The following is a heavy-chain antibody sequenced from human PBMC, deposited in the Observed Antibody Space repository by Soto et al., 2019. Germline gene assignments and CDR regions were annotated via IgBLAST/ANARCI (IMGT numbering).Heavy chain of an antibody. V-gene: IGHV3-23*01. Sequence: GGSLRLSCAASGFTFSSYAMSWVRQAPGKGLEWVPAISGSGGSTYYADSVKGRFTISRDNSKNTLYLQMNSLRAEDTAVYYCAKAGEEYSSGWIATLYYFDYWGQGT. CDR1: GFTFSSYA. CDR3: AKAGEEYSSGWIATLYYFDY. J-gene: IGHJ4*02. CDR2: ISGSGGST. D-gene: IGHD6-19*01.